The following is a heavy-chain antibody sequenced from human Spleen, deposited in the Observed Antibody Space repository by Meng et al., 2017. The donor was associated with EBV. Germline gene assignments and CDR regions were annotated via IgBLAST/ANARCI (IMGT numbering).Heavy chain of an antibody. D-gene: IGHD2-8*02. CDR3: ARGPGGATDY. J-gene: IGHJ4*02. Sequence: CGGGLVKLGVPLRLSCAAFEFTLSSYSMNWVRQAPGKWLGWVSSISSSSSYIYYADSVKGRFTISRDNAKNSLYLQMNSLRAEDTAVYYCARGPGGATDYWGQGTLVTVSS. CDR1: EFTLSSYS. CDR2: ISSSSSYI. V-gene: IGHV3-21*01.